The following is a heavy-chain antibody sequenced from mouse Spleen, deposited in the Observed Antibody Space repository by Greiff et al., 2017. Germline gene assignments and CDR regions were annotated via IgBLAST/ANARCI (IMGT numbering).Heavy chain of an antibody. V-gene: IGHV5-9-3*01. Sequence: EVKVEESGGGLVKPGGSLKLSCAASGFTFSSYAMSWVRQTPEKRLEWVATISSGGSYTYYPDSVKGRFTISRDNAKNTLYLQMSSLRSEDTAMYYCARHSLYYYGSSYWFAYWGQGTLVTVSA. J-gene: IGHJ3*01. CDR3: ARHSLYYYGSSYWFAY. D-gene: IGHD1-1*01. CDR2: ISSGGSYT. CDR1: GFTFSSYA.